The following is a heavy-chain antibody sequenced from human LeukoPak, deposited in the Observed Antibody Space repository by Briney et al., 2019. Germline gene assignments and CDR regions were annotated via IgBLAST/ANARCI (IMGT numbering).Heavy chain of an antibody. J-gene: IGHJ5*02. CDR3: ARSYYDFWSGYYTEYNWFDP. D-gene: IGHD3-3*01. Sequence: ASVKVSCKASGYTFTSYYMHWVRQAPGQGLEWMGIINPSGGSTSYAQKFQGRVTMTRDTSISTAYMELSRLRSDDTAVYYCARSYYDFWSGYYTEYNWFDPWGQGTLVTVSS. CDR2: INPSGGST. CDR1: GYTFTSYY. V-gene: IGHV1-46*01.